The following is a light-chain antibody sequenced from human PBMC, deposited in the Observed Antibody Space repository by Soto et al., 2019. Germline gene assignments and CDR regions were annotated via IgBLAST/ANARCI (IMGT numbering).Light chain of an antibody. Sequence: QSALTQPASVSGSPGQSITISCTGTSSDVGGYNYVSWYQQHPGKAPKLMIYDVSNRPSGVSNRFSGSKSGNTASLTISGLQAEDEADYYCSSYTSSITPCVFGTGTKVTV. CDR3: SSYTSSITPCV. V-gene: IGLV2-14*01. CDR1: SSDVGGYNY. J-gene: IGLJ1*01. CDR2: DVS.